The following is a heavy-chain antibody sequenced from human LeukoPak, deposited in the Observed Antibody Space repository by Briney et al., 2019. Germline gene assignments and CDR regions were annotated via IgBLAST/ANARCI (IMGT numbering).Heavy chain of an antibody. Sequence: SVKVSCKASGGTFSSYAISWVRQAPGQGLEWMGGIIPIFGTADYAQKFQGRVTITADESTSTAYMELSSLRSEDTAVYYCAREGTEDIVVVPAAIPSYYYYGMDVWGRGTTVTVSS. V-gene: IGHV1-69*13. CDR2: IIPIFGTA. CDR3: AREGTEDIVVVPAAIPSYYYYGMDV. D-gene: IGHD2-2*02. J-gene: IGHJ6*02. CDR1: GGTFSSYA.